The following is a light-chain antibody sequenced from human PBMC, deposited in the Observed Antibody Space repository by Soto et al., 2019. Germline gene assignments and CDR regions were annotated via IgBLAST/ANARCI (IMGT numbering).Light chain of an antibody. V-gene: IGKV3-20*01. J-gene: IGKJ5*01. CDR1: QSVSSY. CDR3: QQYGSSPIT. CDR2: DAS. Sequence: EIVLTQSPATLSLSPGERATLSCRASQSVSSYFAWYQQKPGQAPRLLIYDASNRATGIPDRFSGSGSGTDFTLTITRLEPEDFAVYYCQQYGSSPITFGQGTRLEIK.